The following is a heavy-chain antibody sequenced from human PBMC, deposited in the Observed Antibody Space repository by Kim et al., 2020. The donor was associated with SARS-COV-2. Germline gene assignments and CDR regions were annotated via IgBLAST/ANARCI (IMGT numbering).Heavy chain of an antibody. CDR3: ARGSHYYDSSGYEPFDY. V-gene: IGHV4-59*09. Sequence: LKSRVTISVDTSKNQFSLKLSSVTAADTAVYYCARGSHYYDSSGYEPFDYWGQGTLVTVSS. J-gene: IGHJ4*02. D-gene: IGHD3-22*01.